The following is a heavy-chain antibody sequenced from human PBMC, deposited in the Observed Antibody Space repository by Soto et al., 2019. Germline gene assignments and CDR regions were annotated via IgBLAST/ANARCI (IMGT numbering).Heavy chain of an antibody. CDR1: GFTFGNYA. J-gene: IGHJ6*03. V-gene: IGHV3-23*01. CDR2: LSYSGSST. Sequence: GGSLRLSCAASGFTFGNYAVNWVRQAPGKGLEWVSALSYSGSSTYYADSVKGRFTISRDNSKNTLYLQMNSLRAEDTAVYYCAKDYSNPIYHYYMDVWGKGTTVTVSS. CDR3: AKDYSNPIYHYYMDV. D-gene: IGHD4-4*01.